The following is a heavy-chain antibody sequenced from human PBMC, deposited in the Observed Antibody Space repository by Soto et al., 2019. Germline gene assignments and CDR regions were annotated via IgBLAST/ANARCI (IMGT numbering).Heavy chain of an antibody. V-gene: IGHV3-23*01. CDR1: GFNFRSDA. Sequence: GGSLSLSSAASGFNFRSDAMSWVRQAPWRGLEWVSAISGSGGSTYYADSVKGRFTISRDNSKNTLYLQMNSLRAEDTAVYYCAKCPITITVRIAWFDPWGQGTLVTVSS. D-gene: IGHD5-12*01. CDR3: AKCPITITVRIAWFDP. CDR2: ISGSGGST. J-gene: IGHJ5*02.